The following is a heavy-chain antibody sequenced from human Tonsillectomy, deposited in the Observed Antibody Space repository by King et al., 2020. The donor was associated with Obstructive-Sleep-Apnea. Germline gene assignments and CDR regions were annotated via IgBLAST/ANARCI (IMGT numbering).Heavy chain of an antibody. CDR3: ARVPLDYYDSSGYFNY. D-gene: IGHD3-22*01. V-gene: IGHV4-39*07. J-gene: IGHJ4*02. CDR2: IYYSGST. CDR1: GGSISSSSYY. Sequence: QLQESGPGLVKPSETLSLTCTVSGGSISSSSYYWGWIRQPPGKGLELIGSIYYSGSTSYNPSLKSRVTISVDTSKNQISLKLSSVTAADTAVYYCARVPLDYYDSSGYFNYWGQGTLVTVSS.